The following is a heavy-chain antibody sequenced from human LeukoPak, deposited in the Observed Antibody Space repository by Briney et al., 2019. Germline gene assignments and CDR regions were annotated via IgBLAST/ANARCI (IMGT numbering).Heavy chain of an antibody. Sequence: PSETLSLTCAVYGGSFSGYYWSWIRQPPGKGLEWIGEINHSGSTNYNPSLKSRVTISVDTSKNQFSLKPSSVTAADTAVYYCARGPGYYFDYWGQGTLVTVSS. CDR1: GGSFSGYY. J-gene: IGHJ4*02. CDR2: INHSGST. CDR3: ARGPGYYFDY. V-gene: IGHV4-34*01.